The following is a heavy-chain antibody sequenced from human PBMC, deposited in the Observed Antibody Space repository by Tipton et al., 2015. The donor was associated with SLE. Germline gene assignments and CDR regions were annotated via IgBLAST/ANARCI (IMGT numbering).Heavy chain of an antibody. V-gene: IGHV4-59*01. CDR1: GGSISSYY. D-gene: IGHD1-26*01. CDR3: ASLFSGSYSPFDY. Sequence: TLSLTCTVSGGSISSYYWSWIRQPPGKGLEWIGYIYYSGSTNYNPPLKSRVTISVDTSKNQFSLKLSSVTAADTAVYYCASLFSGSYSPFDYWGQGTLVTVSS. J-gene: IGHJ4*02. CDR2: IYYSGST.